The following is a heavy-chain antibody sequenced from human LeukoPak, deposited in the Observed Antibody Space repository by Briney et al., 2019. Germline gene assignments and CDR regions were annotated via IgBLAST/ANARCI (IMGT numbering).Heavy chain of an antibody. Sequence: GGSLRLSCAASGFTFSSYWMSWVRQAPGKGLEWVANIKQDGSEKYYVDSVKGRFTISRDNAKNSLYLQMNSLRAEDTAVYYCARESSSGWYHFDYWGQGTLVTVSS. V-gene: IGHV3-7*01. J-gene: IGHJ4*02. CDR3: ARESSSGWYHFDY. D-gene: IGHD6-19*01. CDR1: GFTFSSYW. CDR2: IKQDGSEK.